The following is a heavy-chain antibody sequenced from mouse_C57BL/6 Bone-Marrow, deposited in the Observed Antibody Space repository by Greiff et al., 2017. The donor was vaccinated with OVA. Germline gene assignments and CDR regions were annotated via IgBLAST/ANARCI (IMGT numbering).Heavy chain of an antibody. D-gene: IGHD1-1*01. J-gene: IGHJ4*01. Sequence: EVQLQQSGPELVKPGASVKISCKASGYTFTDYYMNWVKQSHGKSLEWIGDINPNNGGTSYNQKFKGKATLTVDKSSSTAYMELRSLTSEDSAFYYCAILYYYGSSYDPPYYSMDYWGQGTSVTVSS. CDR1: GYTFTDYY. CDR2: INPNNGGT. V-gene: IGHV1-26*01. CDR3: AILYYYGSSYDPPYYSMDY.